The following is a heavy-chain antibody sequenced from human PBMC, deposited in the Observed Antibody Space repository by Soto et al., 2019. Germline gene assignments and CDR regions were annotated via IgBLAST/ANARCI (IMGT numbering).Heavy chain of an antibody. V-gene: IGHV1-46*01. Sequence: QVQLVQSGAEVKKPGASVKVSCKASGYSFTTYNLHWVRQAPGQGLEWMGIINPSVGSTTYAQSFQDRVTMTRDTATITVYIELSSLKSEDTAVYYCARARDMDVWGQGTTVTVSS. CDR3: ARARDMDV. CDR2: INPSVGST. CDR1: GYSFTTYN. J-gene: IGHJ6*02.